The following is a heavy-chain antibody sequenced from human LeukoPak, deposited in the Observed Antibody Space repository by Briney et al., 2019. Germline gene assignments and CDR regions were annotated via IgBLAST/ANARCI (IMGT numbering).Heavy chain of an antibody. CDR3: AKEGVVAAKGNPFDP. J-gene: IGHJ5*02. D-gene: IGHD2-15*01. CDR2: ISGSGGST. CDR1: GFTFSSYG. Sequence: GGSLRLSCAASGFTFSSYGMHWVRQAPGKGLEWVSAISGSGGSTYYADSVKGRFTISRDNSKNTLYLQMNSLRAEDTAVYYCAKEGVVAAKGNPFDPWGQGTLVTVSS. V-gene: IGHV3-23*01.